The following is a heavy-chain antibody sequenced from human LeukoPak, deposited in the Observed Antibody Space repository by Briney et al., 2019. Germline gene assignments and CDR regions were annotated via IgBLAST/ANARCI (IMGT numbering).Heavy chain of an antibody. Sequence: GGSLRLSCAASGFTVSSNYMSWVRQAPGKGLEWVSVIYNDGNTYYADSVKGRFTISRDESKNTVYLQMHSLRAEDTAVYYCARDKSYGDRQNSWGQGTLVTVSS. D-gene: IGHD4-17*01. V-gene: IGHV3-53*01. CDR2: IYNDGNT. CDR3: ARDKSYGDRQNS. CDR1: GFTVSSNY. J-gene: IGHJ5*02.